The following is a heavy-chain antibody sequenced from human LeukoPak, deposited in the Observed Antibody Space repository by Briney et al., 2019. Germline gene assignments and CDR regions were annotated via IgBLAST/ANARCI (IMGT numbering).Heavy chain of an antibody. CDR2: IYYSGST. D-gene: IGHD2-21*01. J-gene: IGHJ6*03. CDR1: GGSISSGDYY. V-gene: IGHV4-30-4*08. CDR3: ARAYCGGDCYLAYYYYYYMDV. Sequence: PSETLSLTCTVSGGSISSGDYYWSWIRQPPGKGLEWIGYIYYSGSTYYNPSRKSRVTISVDTSKNQFSLKLSSVTAADTAVYYCARAYCGGDCYLAYYYYYYMDVWGKGTTVTVSS.